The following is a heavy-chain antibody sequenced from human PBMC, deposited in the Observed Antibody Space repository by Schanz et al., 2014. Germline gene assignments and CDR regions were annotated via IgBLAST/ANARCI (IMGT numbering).Heavy chain of an antibody. J-gene: IGHJ3*01. CDR2: VYMSAAST. CDR1: GFTVSSNY. Sequence: PLVEFGGGLVQPGGSLRLSCAVSGFTVSSNYMSWVRQAPGKGLEWVSTVYMSAASTRYADSVKGRFIISRDSSKNTLFLQMNSLRPEDTALYFCARDEGRDGYNLAFDVWGQGTLVTVSS. D-gene: IGHD5-12*01. CDR3: ARDEGRDGYNLAFDV. V-gene: IGHV3-53*01.